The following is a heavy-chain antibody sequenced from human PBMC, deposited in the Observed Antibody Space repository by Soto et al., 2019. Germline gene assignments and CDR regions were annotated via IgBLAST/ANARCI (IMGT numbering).Heavy chain of an antibody. V-gene: IGHV1-69*13. Sequence: ASVKVSCKASGGTFSSYAISWVRQAPGQGLEWMGGIIPIFGTANYAQKFQGRVTITAEESTSTAYMELSSLRSEDTAVYYCASQYYDILTGYYETYGMDVWGQGTTVTVSS. CDR3: ASQYYDILTGYYETYGMDV. D-gene: IGHD3-9*01. CDR2: IIPIFGTA. CDR1: GGTFSSYA. J-gene: IGHJ6*02.